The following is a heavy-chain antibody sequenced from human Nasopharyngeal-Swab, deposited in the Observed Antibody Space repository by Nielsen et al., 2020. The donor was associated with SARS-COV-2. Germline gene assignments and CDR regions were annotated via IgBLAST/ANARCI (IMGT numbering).Heavy chain of an antibody. J-gene: IGHJ4*02. V-gene: IGHV3-53*01. D-gene: IGHD6-13*01. CDR2: IYSDGST. CDR1: GFTVSSNF. CDR3: ARVGYSSSWPQFDN. Sequence: GESLKISCAASGFTVSSNFMTWVRQAPGKGLGWVSVIYSDGSTNYAESVKGRFTIYRDNSKNTLFLQMNSLRAEDTAVYFCARVGYSSSWPQFDNWGQGTLVTVAS.